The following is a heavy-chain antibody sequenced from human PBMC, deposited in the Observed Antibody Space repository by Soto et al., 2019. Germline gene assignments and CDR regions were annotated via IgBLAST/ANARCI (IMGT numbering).Heavy chain of an antibody. CDR1: GGSISSYY. J-gene: IGHJ5*02. D-gene: IGHD3-3*01. CDR3: ARDEDFLSGHTFDP. V-gene: IGHV4-59*01. CDR2: IYYSGST. Sequence: ASETLSLTCTVSGGSISSYYWSWIRQPPGKGLEWIGYIYYSGSTNYNPSLKSRVTISVDTSKNQFSLKLSSVTAADTAVYYCARDEDFLSGHTFDPWGQGTLVTVSS.